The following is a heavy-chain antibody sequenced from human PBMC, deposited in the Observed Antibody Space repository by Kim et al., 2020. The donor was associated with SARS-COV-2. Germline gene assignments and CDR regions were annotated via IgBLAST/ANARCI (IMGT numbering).Heavy chain of an antibody. Sequence: ASVKVSCKASGYTFTSYYMHWVRQAPGQGLEWMGIINPSGGSTSYAQKFQGRVTMTRDTSTSTVYMELSSLRSEDTAVYYCARDRVGVGYYDAFDIWGQGTMVTVSS. J-gene: IGHJ3*02. V-gene: IGHV1-46*01. CDR2: INPSGGST. CDR3: ARDRVGVGYYDAFDI. CDR1: GYTFTSYY. D-gene: IGHD3-10*01.